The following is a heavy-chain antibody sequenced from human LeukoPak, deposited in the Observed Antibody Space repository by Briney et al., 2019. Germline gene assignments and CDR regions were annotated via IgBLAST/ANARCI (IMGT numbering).Heavy chain of an antibody. CDR3: ARERQWLAYNWFDP. V-gene: IGHV1-8*03. CDR1: GYSFTNYD. Sequence: ASAKVSCKASGYSFTNYDINWVRQATGQGLEWMGWMNPKSGDTGYSQKFQGRVFITRDTSINTAYMELSSLRSEDTAVYYCARERQWLAYNWFDPWGQGTLVTVSS. CDR2: MNPKSGDT. D-gene: IGHD6-19*01. J-gene: IGHJ5*02.